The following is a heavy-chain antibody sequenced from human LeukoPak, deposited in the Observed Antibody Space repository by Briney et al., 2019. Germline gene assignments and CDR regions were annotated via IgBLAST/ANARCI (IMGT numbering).Heavy chain of an antibody. D-gene: IGHD6-19*01. CDR1: GFTIDDYG. CDR2: MNWNCGSA. CDR3: ARDVVAGTTTGAFDI. J-gene: IGHJ3*02. Sequence: GGSLRLSCAASGFTIDDYGMSWVRQAPGKGQELVSGMNWNCGSAGDADSVKGRFSISRDNANNSLCLQMKSLRAEDTALYYCARDVVAGTTTGAFDIWGQGTMVTVSS. V-gene: IGHV3-20*04.